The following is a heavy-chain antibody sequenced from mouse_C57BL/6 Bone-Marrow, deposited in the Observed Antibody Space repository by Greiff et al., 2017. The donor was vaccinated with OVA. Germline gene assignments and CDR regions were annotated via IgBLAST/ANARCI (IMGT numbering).Heavy chain of an antibody. D-gene: IGHD2-4*01. V-gene: IGHV5-2*01. CDR1: EYEFPSHD. Sequence: EVHLVESGGGLVQPGESLKLSCESNEYEFPSHDMSWVRKTPEKRLELVAAINSDGGSTYYPDTMEGRFIISRDNTKKTLYLQMSSLRSEDTALYYCAIYYDYDDAGYYYAMDYWGQGTSVTVSS. J-gene: IGHJ4*01. CDR3: AIYYDYDDAGYYYAMDY. CDR2: INSDGGST.